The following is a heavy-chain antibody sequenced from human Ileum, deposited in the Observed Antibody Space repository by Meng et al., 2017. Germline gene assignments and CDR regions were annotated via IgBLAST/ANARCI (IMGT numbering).Heavy chain of an antibody. Sequence: VVLGGCLVKPGGFLRLSCAASGFSFSSYSMTWVRQAPGKGLEWVSGVSGSGGSTKYADSVKGRFTISRDNSKNTLYLQMNSLRAEDTAVYYCATASAPGIALSRGDYWGQGTLVTVSS. J-gene: IGHJ4*02. D-gene: IGHD6-13*01. V-gene: IGHV3-23*04. CDR2: VSGSGGST. CDR3: ATASAPGIALSRGDY. CDR1: GFSFSSYS.